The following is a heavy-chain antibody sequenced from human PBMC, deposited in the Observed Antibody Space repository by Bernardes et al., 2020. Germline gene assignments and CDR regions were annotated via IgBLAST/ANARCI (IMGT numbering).Heavy chain of an antibody. V-gene: IGHV3-23*01. D-gene: IGHD6-19*01. CDR1: GFTISSYS. J-gene: IGHJ5*02. Sequence: GVSLRLSCAPSGFTISSYSMSWVRQAPGKGLELVSAIGPTGNTYYSDSVKGRFTISSDNSKNTLFLQMNSLRAEDTALYSCAKGSRRTGWSSWGQGTLVTVSS. CDR3: AKGSRRTGWSS. CDR2: IGPTGNT.